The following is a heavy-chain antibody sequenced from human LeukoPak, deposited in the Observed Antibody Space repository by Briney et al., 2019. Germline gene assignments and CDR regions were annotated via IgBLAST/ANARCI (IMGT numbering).Heavy chain of an antibody. J-gene: IGHJ5*02. CDR1: GASISTYN. CDR3: ARRAVVGSPARADNWFDP. V-gene: IGHV4-59*08. D-gene: IGHD2-2*01. Sequence: SETLSLTCTVSGASISTYNWNWIRQPPGKGLEWLGCLFSSGSTNYNPSLKSRVTISVDTSKNQFSLKRSSVTAADTAVYYCARRAVVGSPARADNWFDPWGQGTLVTVSS. CDR2: LFSSGST.